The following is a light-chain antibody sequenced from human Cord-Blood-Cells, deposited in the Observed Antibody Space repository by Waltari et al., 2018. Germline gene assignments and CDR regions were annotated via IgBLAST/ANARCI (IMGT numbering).Light chain of an antibody. J-gene: IGLJ2*01. CDR1: SSDVGGYNY. CDR2: DVS. CDR3: SSYTSSSTLV. Sequence: QSALTQPASVSRSPVQSITIPCTGTSSDVGGYNYVSWYQQPPGKAPKLMIFDVSNRPSGVSNRFSGSKSGNTASLTISGLQAEDEADYYCSSYTSSSTLVFGGGTKLTVL. V-gene: IGLV2-14*01.